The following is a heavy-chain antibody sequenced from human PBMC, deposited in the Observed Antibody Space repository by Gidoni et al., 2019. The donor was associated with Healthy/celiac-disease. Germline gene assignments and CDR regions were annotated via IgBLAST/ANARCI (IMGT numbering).Heavy chain of an antibody. V-gene: IGHV4-34*01. Sequence: QVQLQQWGAGLLKPSETLSLTCAVYGGSFSGYYWSWIRQPPGKGLEWIGEINHSGSTNYNPSLKSRVTISVDTSKNQFSLKLSSVTAADTAVYYCARRAQARYDYVWGSYRWDAFDIWGQGTMVTVSS. CDR3: ARRAQARYDYVWGSYRWDAFDI. CDR1: GGSFSGYY. J-gene: IGHJ3*02. CDR2: INHSGST. D-gene: IGHD3-16*02.